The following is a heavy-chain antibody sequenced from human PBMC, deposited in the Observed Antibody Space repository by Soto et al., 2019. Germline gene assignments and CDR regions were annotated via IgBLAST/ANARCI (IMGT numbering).Heavy chain of an antibody. Sequence: KPSETLSLTCTVSGGSISSGGYYWSWIRQHPGKGLEWIGYIYYSGSTYYNPSLKSRVTISVDTSKNQFSLKLSSVTAADTAVYYCARSRDGYNSVWYFDLWGRGTLVTVSS. V-gene: IGHV4-31*03. CDR3: ARSRDGYNSVWYFDL. CDR1: GGSISSGGYY. D-gene: IGHD5-12*01. J-gene: IGHJ2*01. CDR2: IYYSGST.